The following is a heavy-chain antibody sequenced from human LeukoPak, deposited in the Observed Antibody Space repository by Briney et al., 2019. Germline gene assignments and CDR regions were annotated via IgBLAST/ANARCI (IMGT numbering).Heavy chain of an antibody. CDR2: ISTSSRTI. CDR3: ARESPDYGDYFVGPFDP. Sequence: GGSLRLSFAASGFTFSTYEMNWVRQAPGKGLEWVSYISTSSRTIYYADSVKGRFTISRDNAKNSLYLQMNSLRAEDTAVYYCARESPDYGDYFVGPFDPWGQGTLVTVSS. CDR1: GFTFSTYE. D-gene: IGHD4-17*01. J-gene: IGHJ5*02. V-gene: IGHV3-48*03.